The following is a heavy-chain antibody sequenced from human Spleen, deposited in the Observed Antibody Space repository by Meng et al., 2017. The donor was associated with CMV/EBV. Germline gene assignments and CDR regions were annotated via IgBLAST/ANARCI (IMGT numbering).Heavy chain of an antibody. CDR3: AREPYSSSSFISWFDP. CDR1: GVSFSGYY. D-gene: IGHD6-6*01. V-gene: IGHV4-34*01. J-gene: IGHJ5*02. CDR2: INHSGST. Sequence: VPLQQCGEGLLEPSETLSLTCAVYGVSFSGYYWGWIRQPPGKGLEWIGEINHSGSTNYNPSLKSRVTISVDTSKNQFSLKLSSVTAADTAVYYCAREPYSSSSFISWFDPWGQGTLVTVSS.